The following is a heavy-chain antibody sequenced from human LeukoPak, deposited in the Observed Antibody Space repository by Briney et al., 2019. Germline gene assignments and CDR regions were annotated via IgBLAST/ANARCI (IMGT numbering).Heavy chain of an antibody. CDR1: GFTFSTYW. J-gene: IGHJ4*02. Sequence: GGSLRLSCAASGFTFSTYWMHWVRQAPGKGLVWVSRINPDGTTTSYADSVKGRFTISRDNAKDTVYLQMISLRAEDTAVYYCARVSIGWYSFDYWGQGTLVTVSS. CDR3: ARVSIGWYSFDY. CDR2: INPDGTTT. V-gene: IGHV3-74*01. D-gene: IGHD6-19*01.